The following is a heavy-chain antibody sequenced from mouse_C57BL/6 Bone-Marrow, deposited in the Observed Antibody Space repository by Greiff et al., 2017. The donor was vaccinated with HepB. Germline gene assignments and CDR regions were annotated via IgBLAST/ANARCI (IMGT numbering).Heavy chain of an antibody. J-gene: IGHJ2*01. D-gene: IGHD1-1*01. CDR2: IYPYNGVS. CDR3: ARDPFTTVVERDFDY. CDR1: GYSFTGYY. V-gene: IGHV1-31*01. Sequence: EVKLMESGPELVKPGASVKISCKASGYSFTGYYMHWVKQSHGNILDWIGYIYPYNGVSSYNQKFKGKATLTVDKSSSTAYMELRSLTSEDSAVYYCARDPFTTVVERDFDYWGQGTTLTVSS.